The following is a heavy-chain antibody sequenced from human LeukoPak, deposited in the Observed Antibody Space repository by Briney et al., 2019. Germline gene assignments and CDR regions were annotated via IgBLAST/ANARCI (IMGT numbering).Heavy chain of an antibody. Sequence: PGGSLRLSCAASGFTFSSYAMHWVRQAPGKGLEWVAVISYDGSNKYYADSVKSRFTISRDNSKNTLYLQMNSLRAEDTAVYYCARTREEGRWLQLPLDYWGQGTLVTVSS. CDR2: ISYDGSNK. J-gene: IGHJ4*02. D-gene: IGHD5-24*01. V-gene: IGHV3-30-3*01. CDR1: GFTFSSYA. CDR3: ARTREEGRWLQLPLDY.